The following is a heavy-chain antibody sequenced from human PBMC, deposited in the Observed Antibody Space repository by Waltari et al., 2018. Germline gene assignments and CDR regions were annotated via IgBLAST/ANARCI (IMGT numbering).Heavy chain of an antibody. CDR1: GFIFSSYW. CDR2: INYDGSST. V-gene: IGHV3-74*01. Sequence: EVQLVESGGGLVQPGGSLRLSCVASGFIFSSYWMDWVAQAPGKGLVWVSRINYDGSSTTYADSVKGRFTISRDNAKNTLYLHMSSLRAEDTAVYYCIRENIAAAGLESWGQGTLVTVSS. CDR3: IRENIAAAGLES. J-gene: IGHJ4*02. D-gene: IGHD6-13*01.